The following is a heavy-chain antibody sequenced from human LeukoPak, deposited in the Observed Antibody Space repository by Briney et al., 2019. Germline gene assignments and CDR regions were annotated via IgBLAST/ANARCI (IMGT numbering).Heavy chain of an antibody. CDR3: ARDGGSGWLSGDYFDY. CDR1: GYTFTSYG. V-gene: IGHV1-18*01. CDR2: ISAYNGNT. D-gene: IGHD6-19*01. Sequence: ASVKVSCKASGYTFTSYGISWVRQAPGQGLEWMGWISAYNGNTNYAQKLQGRVTMTTDTSTSTAYMELRSLRSDDAAVYYCARDGGSGWLSGDYFDYWGQGTLVTVSS. J-gene: IGHJ4*02.